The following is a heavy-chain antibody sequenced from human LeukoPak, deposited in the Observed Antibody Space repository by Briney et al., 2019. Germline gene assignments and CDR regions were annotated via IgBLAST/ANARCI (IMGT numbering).Heavy chain of an antibody. CDR2: IHYSGST. Sequence: PSETLSLTCSVAGGSISSYYWSWIRQPPGKGLEWIGYIHYSGSTNYNPSLKSRVTMSVDTSKNQFSLKLSSVTAADTAVYYCARVTGTWRFDPWGQGTLVTVSS. V-gene: IGHV4-59*01. CDR1: GGSISSYY. J-gene: IGHJ5*02. CDR3: ARVTGTWRFDP. D-gene: IGHD1-14*01.